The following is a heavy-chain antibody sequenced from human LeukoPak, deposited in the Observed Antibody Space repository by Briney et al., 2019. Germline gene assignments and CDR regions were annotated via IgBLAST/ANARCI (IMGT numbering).Heavy chain of an antibody. D-gene: IGHD6-6*01. CDR1: GYTFTSYD. CDR3: ARGPVIPSSFYHFDY. V-gene: IGHV1-8*03. Sequence: ASVKVSCRASGYTFTSYDINWVRQATGQGLEWMGWMNPNSGNTGYAQKFQGRVTITRNTSISTAYMELSSLRSEDTAVYYCARGPVIPSSFYHFDYWGQRTLVTVSS. J-gene: IGHJ4*02. CDR2: MNPNSGNT.